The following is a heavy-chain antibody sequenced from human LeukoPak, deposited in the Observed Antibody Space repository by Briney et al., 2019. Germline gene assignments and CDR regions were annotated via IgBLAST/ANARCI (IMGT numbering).Heavy chain of an antibody. Sequence: PGGSLRLSCAASGFTFSSNYMSWVRQAPGKGLEWVSLIYSGGSTYYADSVKGRFTISRDNSKNTLYLQMKSLRAEDTAVYYCASRDKGYYYGMDVWGQGTTVTVSS. V-gene: IGHV3-66*01. CDR1: GFTFSSNY. CDR3: ASRDKGYYYGMDV. J-gene: IGHJ6*02. D-gene: IGHD5-24*01. CDR2: IYSGGST.